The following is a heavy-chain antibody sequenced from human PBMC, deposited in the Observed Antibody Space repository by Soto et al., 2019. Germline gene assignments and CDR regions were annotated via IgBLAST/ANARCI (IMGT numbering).Heavy chain of an antibody. CDR3: ARDRLRFSEWLFEKTNDNYYYYGMDV. Sequence: QVQLVESGGGVVQPGRSLRLSCAASGFTFSSYAMHWVRQAPGKGLEWVAVISYDGSNKYYADSVKGRFTISRDNSKNTLYLQMNSLRAEDTAVYYCARDRLRFSEWLFEKTNDNYYYYGMDVWGQGTTVTVSS. V-gene: IGHV3-30-3*01. CDR1: GFTFSSYA. CDR2: ISYDGSNK. J-gene: IGHJ6*02. D-gene: IGHD3-3*01.